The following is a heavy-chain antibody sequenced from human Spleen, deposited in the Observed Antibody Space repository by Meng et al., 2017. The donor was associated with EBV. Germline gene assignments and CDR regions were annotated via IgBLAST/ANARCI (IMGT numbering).Heavy chain of an antibody. CDR3: AREAGGQQMIEGFEI. D-gene: IGHD3-22*01. Sequence: QVQRVQSWDEVKKPGGSGKVSCKASGYTFISYGISWVRQAPGQGLEWMGWISGQNGYTDYAQKFQGRVTITTDTSTRTAYMELRSLTSDDTAVYYCAREAGGQQMIEGFEIWGQGTLVTVPS. CDR1: GYTFISYG. J-gene: IGHJ3*02. V-gene: IGHV1-18*01. CDR2: ISGQNGYT.